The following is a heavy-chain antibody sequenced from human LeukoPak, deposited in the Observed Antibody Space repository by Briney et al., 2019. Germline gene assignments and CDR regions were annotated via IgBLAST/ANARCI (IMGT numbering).Heavy chain of an antibody. CDR2: FKNDGSSA. V-gene: IGHV3-74*01. Sequence: GGSLRLSCAVSGFTSSDYWMHWVRQAPGKGLVWFSRFKNDGSSATYADSVKGRFTISRDEAKNTLYLQMNSLRVEDTAVYYCARLTRVGYNSYVYWGQGTLVTVSS. CDR1: GFTSSDYW. D-gene: IGHD5-24*01. J-gene: IGHJ1*01. CDR3: ARLTRVGYNSYVY.